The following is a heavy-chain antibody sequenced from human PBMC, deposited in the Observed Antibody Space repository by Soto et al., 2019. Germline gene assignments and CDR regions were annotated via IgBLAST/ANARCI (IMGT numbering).Heavy chain of an antibody. CDR3: ARDSVGGYSGYDHYYYYYGMDV. CDR2: IYYSGST. D-gene: IGHD5-12*01. J-gene: IGHJ6*02. CDR1: GGSISSYY. Sequence: PSETLSLTCTVSGGSISSYYWSWIRQPPGKGLEWIGYIYYSGSTNYNPSLKSRVTISVDTSKNQFSLKLSSVTAADMAVYYCARDSVGGYSGYDHYYYYYGMDVWGQGTTVTVSS. V-gene: IGHV4-59*01.